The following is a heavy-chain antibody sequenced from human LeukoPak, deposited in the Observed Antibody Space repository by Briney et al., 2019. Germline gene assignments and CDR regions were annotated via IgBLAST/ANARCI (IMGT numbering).Heavy chain of an antibody. CDR3: ASEDWQLDD. D-gene: IGHD1-1*01. CDR2: ISNSGSP. CDR1: GASISSLY. Sequence: PSETLSLTCTVSGASISSLYWSWIRQPPGRGLEWIGFISNSGSPTYNPSLNSRVTISLDTYKNQFSLKVNYVTAADTAVYYCASEDWQLDDWGKGTLVTVSS. V-gene: IGHV4-59*01. J-gene: IGHJ4*03.